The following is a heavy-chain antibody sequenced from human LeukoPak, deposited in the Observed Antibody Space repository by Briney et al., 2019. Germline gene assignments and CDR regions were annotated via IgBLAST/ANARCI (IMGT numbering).Heavy chain of an antibody. CDR1: GFTVSNNY. Sequence: GGSLRLSCAASGFTVSNNYMSWVRQAPGKGLEWLSVISGSGGSTYYADSVKGRFTISRDNAKNSLYLQMNSLRAKDTAVYYCARKSSGSYAYGGQGTLVTVSS. V-gene: IGHV3-11*04. J-gene: IGHJ4*02. CDR3: ARKSSGSYAY. CDR2: ISGSGGST. D-gene: IGHD3-10*01.